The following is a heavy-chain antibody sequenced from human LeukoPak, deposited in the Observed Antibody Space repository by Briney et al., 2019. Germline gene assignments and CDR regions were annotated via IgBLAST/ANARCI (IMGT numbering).Heavy chain of an antibody. D-gene: IGHD1-14*01. CDR1: GFTFSGYG. CDR3: ARAIEDRDYFDY. V-gene: IGHV3-33*01. CDR2: IWYDGSNK. J-gene: IGHJ4*02. Sequence: GGSLRLSCAASGFTFSGYGMHWVRQAPGKGLEWVAVIWYDGSNKYYADSVKGRFTISRDNSKNTLYLQMNSLRAEDTAVYYCARAIEDRDYFDYWGQGTLVTVSS.